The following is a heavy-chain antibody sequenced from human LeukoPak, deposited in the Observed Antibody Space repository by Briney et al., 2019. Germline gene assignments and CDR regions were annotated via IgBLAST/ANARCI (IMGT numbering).Heavy chain of an antibody. V-gene: IGHV3-43D*03. Sequence: GGSLRLSCAASGFTFDDYAMHWVRQAPGKGLEWVSLITWDGDSTYYADSVKGRFTISRDNSKNSLYLQMNSLRAEDTAFYYCAKSTSSWSEFEYWGQGTLVTVSS. CDR1: GFTFDDYA. J-gene: IGHJ4*02. D-gene: IGHD6-13*01. CDR3: AKSTSSWSEFEY. CDR2: ITWDGDST.